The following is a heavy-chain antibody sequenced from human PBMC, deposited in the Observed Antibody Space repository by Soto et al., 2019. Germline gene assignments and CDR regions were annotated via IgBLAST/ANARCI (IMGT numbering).Heavy chain of an antibody. V-gene: IGHV3-74*01. D-gene: IGHD5-12*01. CDR3: TRGPSGYGNFDY. Sequence: EVQLVESGGGVVQPGGSLRLSCAASGFSFSTWMHWVRQAPGKGLVWLSRINSDGSSITYADSVKGRFIVSRDNAKNTLYLQINSLTAEDTAVYYCTRGPSGYGNFDYWGQGVLLTVSS. CDR2: INSDGSSI. J-gene: IGHJ4*02. CDR1: GFSFSTW.